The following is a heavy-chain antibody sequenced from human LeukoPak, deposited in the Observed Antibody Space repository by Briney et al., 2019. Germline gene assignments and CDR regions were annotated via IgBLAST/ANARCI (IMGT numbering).Heavy chain of an antibody. D-gene: IGHD4-23*01. Sequence: ASVKVSCKASGYTFTGYYMHLVRRAPGQGLEWMGIINPSGGSTSYAQKFQGRVTMTRDTSTSTVYMELSSLRSEDTAVYYCARDRGYGGRRGDAFDIWGQGTMVTVSS. CDR1: GYTFTGYY. J-gene: IGHJ3*02. V-gene: IGHV1-46*01. CDR3: ARDRGYGGRRGDAFDI. CDR2: INPSGGST.